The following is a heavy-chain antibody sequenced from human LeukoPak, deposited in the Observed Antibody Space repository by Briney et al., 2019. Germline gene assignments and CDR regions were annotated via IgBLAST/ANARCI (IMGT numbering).Heavy chain of an antibody. J-gene: IGHJ6*02. CDR1: GYTFTGYY. Sequence: ASVKVSCKASGYTFTGYYMHWVRQAPGQGLEWMGRINPNSGGTNYAHNFQGRATMTRDTTISTAYMELSRLRSDDTAVYYCATGTPEGYGMDVWGQGTTVTVSS. CDR3: ATGTPEGYGMDV. CDR2: INPNSGGT. V-gene: IGHV1-2*06.